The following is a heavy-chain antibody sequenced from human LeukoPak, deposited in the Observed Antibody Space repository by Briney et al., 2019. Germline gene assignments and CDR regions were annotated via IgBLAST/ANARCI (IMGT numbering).Heavy chain of an antibody. J-gene: IGHJ4*02. CDR2: INPNSGGT. Sequence: ASVKVSCKASGYTFTGYYMHWVRQAPGQGLEWMGWINPNSGGTNYAQKFQGRVTMTRDTSISTAYMELSRLRSDDTAVYYCARAPPNYYGSGSRFDYWGQGTPVTVSS. CDR1: GYTFTGYY. CDR3: ARAPPNYYGSGSRFDY. V-gene: IGHV1-2*02. D-gene: IGHD3-10*01.